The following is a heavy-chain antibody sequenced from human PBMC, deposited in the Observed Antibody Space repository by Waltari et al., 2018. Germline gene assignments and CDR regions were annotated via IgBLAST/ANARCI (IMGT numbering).Heavy chain of an antibody. CDR2: IRDSGVIT. Sequence: EEHLLESGGGLAQPGGSLRLSCAASGFNIISYAMSWVRQAPGKGLEWFSGIRDSGVITKYADSVKGRFTVSRDNSKNTVFLHLNSLRAEDTAIYYCARHLYSIDYLELAKWGQGTLVTVSS. D-gene: IGHD3-22*01. V-gene: IGHV3-23*01. J-gene: IGHJ4*02. CDR1: GFNIISYA. CDR3: ARHLYSIDYLELAK.